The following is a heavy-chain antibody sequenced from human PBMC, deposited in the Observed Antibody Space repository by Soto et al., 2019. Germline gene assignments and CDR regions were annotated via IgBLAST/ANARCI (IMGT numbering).Heavy chain of an antibody. J-gene: IGHJ4*02. CDR1: SGSFSSGTYS. CDR2: IYYSGDT. D-gene: IGHD2-2*01. V-gene: IGHV4-39*01. Sequence: PSETLSLTCTVSSGSFSSGTYSWGWIRQPPGKGLEWIGSIYYSGDTYYNPSLESRVAISIDTSNRQFSLKVSSLTATDTAVYYCARRGSCSNTSCYAFDFWAQGTLVTVSS. CDR3: ARRGSCSNTSCYAFDF.